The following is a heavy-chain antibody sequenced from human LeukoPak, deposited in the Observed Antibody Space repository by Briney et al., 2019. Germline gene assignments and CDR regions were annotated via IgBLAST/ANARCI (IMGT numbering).Heavy chain of an antibody. J-gene: IGHJ2*01. CDR3: ARDIYVAYCGGDCYSENWYFDL. D-gene: IGHD2-21*02. V-gene: IGHV3-21*01. Sequence: NPGGSLRLSCAASGFTFSSYSMNWVRQAPGKGLEWVSSISSSSSYKYYADSVKGRFTISRDNAKNSLYLQMNSPRAEDTAVYYCARDIYVAYCGGDCYSENWYFDLWGRGTLVTVSS. CDR2: ISSSSSYK. CDR1: GFTFSSYS.